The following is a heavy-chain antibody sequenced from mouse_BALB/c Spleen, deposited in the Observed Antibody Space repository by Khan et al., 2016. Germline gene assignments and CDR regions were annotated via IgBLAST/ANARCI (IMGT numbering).Heavy chain of an antibody. CDR3: ARSSHYALDY. Sequence: VKLLESGGGLVQPGGSLNLSCAASGFDFSRYWMSWARQAPGKGQEWIGEINPGSSTITYTPSLKDKFIISRDNAKNTLYLQMSKVRSEDTALYYCARSSHYALDYWGQGTSVTVSS. J-gene: IGHJ4*01. CDR2: INPGSSTI. D-gene: IGHD1-1*01. V-gene: IGHV4-2*02. CDR1: GFDFSRYW.